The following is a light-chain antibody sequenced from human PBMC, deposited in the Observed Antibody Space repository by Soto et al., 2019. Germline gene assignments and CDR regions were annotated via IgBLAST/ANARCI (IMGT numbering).Light chain of an antibody. CDR2: WAS. CDR1: QSVLYSSNNENY. J-gene: IGKJ4*01. Sequence: DIVMTQSPDSLAVSLGERATINCRSSQSVLYSSNNENYLAWYQQKAGQPPKLLIYWASTRESGVPDRFSGSGSGTDFTLSISSLQAEDVAVYYCQQYYSTPLTFGGGTRAEIK. CDR3: QQYYSTPLT. V-gene: IGKV4-1*01.